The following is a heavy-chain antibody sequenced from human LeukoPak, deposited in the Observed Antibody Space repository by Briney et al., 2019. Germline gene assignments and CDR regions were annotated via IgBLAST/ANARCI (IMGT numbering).Heavy chain of an antibody. J-gene: IGHJ4*02. CDR3: AKDDDFWSGYTDY. D-gene: IGHD3-3*01. Sequence: PGGSLRLSCAASGFTFSSYAMTWVRQAPGKGLEWVSGISASGGSTHYADSVKGRFTLSRDNSKNTLYLQMNSLRAEDTAVYYCAKDDDFWSGYTDYWGQGTLVTVSS. CDR1: GFTFSSYA. CDR2: ISASGGST. V-gene: IGHV3-23*01.